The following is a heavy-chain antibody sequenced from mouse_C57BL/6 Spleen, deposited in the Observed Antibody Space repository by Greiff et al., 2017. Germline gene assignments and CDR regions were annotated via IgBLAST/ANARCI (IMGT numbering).Heavy chain of an antibody. D-gene: IGHD1-1*01. CDR2: ISGGGGNT. CDR3: ARFYGSSPYYFDY. CDR1: GFTFSSYT. V-gene: IGHV5-9*01. J-gene: IGHJ2*01. Sequence: EVKLMESGGGLVKPGGSLKLSCAASGFTFSSYTMSWVRQTPEKRLEWVATISGGGGNTYYPDSVKGRFTISRDNAKNTLYLQMSSLRSEDTALYYCARFYGSSPYYFDYWGQGTTLTVSS.